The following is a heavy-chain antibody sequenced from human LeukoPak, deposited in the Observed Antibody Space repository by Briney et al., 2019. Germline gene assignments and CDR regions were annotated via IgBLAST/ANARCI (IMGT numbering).Heavy chain of an antibody. CDR2: IYYSGST. J-gene: IGHJ6*02. Sequence: SETLSLTCTVSGGSINSYYWSWIRQPPGKGLEWIGYIYYSGSTNYNPSLKSRVTISVDTSKNQFSLKLSSVTAADTAVYYCARVGGNPWDGMDVWGQGTTVTVSS. V-gene: IGHV4-59*01. CDR3: ARVGGNPWDGMDV. D-gene: IGHD4-23*01. CDR1: GGSINSYY.